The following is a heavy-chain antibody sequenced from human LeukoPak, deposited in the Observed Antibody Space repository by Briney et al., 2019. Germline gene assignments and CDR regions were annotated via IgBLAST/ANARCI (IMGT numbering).Heavy chain of an antibody. D-gene: IGHD5-24*01. V-gene: IGHV3-7*05. J-gene: IGHJ5*02. CDR2: IKQDGSEK. CDR1: GFTFSSYS. Sequence: PVGSLRLSCAASGFTFSSYSMNWVRQAPGKGLEWVGNIKQDGSEKRYADSVRGRFSISRDNAQTSLYLQMNSLRAEDTAVYYCARASDPWLQLTWGQGTLVTVSS. CDR3: ARASDPWLQLT.